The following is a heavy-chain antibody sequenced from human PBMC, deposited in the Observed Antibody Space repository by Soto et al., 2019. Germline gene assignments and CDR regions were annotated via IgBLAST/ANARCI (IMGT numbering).Heavy chain of an antibody. CDR2: IIPILGIA. CDR1: GGTFSSYT. Sequence: QVQLVQSGAEVKKPGSSVKVSCKASGGTFSSYTISWVRQAPGQGLEWMGRIIPILGIANYAQKFQGRVTINADKCTSTAYMETSSLRSEDTAVHYCARGLGIAAAGSFDYWGQGTMVSVSS. V-gene: IGHV1-69*02. CDR3: ARGLGIAAAGSFDY. J-gene: IGHJ4*02. D-gene: IGHD6-13*01.